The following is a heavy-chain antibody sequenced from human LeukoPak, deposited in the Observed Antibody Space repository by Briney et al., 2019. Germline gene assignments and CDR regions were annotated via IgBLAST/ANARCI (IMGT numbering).Heavy chain of an antibody. Sequence: WGSLRLSCAASGFTFSSYWMSRVCQAPGKGLEWVSSTSSSSSYIYYADSVKGRFTISRHNAKNSLFLQMNSLRAEDSAVYYCARDGSGYSDPVDSWGQGTLVTVSS. J-gene: IGHJ4*02. CDR1: GFTFSSYW. CDR3: ARDGSGYSDPVDS. D-gene: IGHD3-22*01. CDR2: TSSSSSYI. V-gene: IGHV3-21*01.